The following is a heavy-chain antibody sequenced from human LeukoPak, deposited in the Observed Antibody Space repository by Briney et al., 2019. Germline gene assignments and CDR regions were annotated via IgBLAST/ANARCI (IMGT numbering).Heavy chain of an antibody. V-gene: IGHV4-39*07. CDR2: IYYSGST. CDR3: ARVRRGYTYGGNAIDI. D-gene: IGHD5-18*01. CDR1: GGSISSSSYY. J-gene: IGHJ3*02. Sequence: SETLSLTCTVSGGSISSSSYYWGWIRQPPGKGLEWIGSIYYSGSTYYNPSLKSRVTISADTSKNQFSPRLSSVTAADTAVYYCARVRRGYTYGGNAIDICGQKTTGTVSS.